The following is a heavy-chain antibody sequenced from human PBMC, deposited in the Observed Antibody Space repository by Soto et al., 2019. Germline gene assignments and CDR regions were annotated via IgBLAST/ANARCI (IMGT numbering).Heavy chain of an antibody. CDR3: ARAPRGVQYDILSGAFDI. V-gene: IGHV3-30-3*01. D-gene: IGHD3-9*01. CDR2: ISYDGSNK. CDR1: GFTFSSYA. J-gene: IGHJ3*02. Sequence: GGSLRLSCAASGFTFSSYAMHWVRQAPGKGLEWVAVISYDGSNKYYADSVKGRFTISRDNSKNTLYLQMNSLRAEDTAVYYCARAPRGVQYDILSGAFDIWGQGTMVTVSS.